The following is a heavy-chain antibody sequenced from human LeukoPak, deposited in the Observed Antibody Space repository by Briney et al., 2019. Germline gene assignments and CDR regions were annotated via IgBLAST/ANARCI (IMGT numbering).Heavy chain of an antibody. J-gene: IGHJ2*01. Sequence: PSETLSLTCTVSGGSISSHYWSWIRQPPGKGLEWIGYIYSRGSTNYNPSVKSRVTISVDTSKNQFSLKLSSVTAADTAVYYCARERGIDQLLPKGYFDLLGRGTMVTVSS. CDR1: GGSISSHY. CDR3: ARERGIDQLLPKGYFDL. CDR2: IYSRGST. V-gene: IGHV4-59*11. D-gene: IGHD2-2*01.